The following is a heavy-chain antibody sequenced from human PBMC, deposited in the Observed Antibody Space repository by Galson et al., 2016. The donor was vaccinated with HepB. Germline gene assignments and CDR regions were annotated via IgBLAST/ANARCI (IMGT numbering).Heavy chain of an antibody. CDR1: GYTFSSRY. D-gene: IGHD2-15*01. V-gene: IGHV1-46*04. J-gene: IGHJ3*02. Sequence: SVKVSCKASGYTFSSRYIHWVRQAPGQGLEWMGIINPSGGSTKYALKLQGRVTMTRDTSTSTAYMEMGSLTSDDAAVYYCARRVPLGPGWAFDMWGQGTMVTVSS. CDR3: ARRVPLGPGWAFDM. CDR2: INPSGGST.